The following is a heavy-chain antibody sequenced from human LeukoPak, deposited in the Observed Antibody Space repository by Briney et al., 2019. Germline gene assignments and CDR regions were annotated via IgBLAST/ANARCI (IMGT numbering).Heavy chain of an antibody. D-gene: IGHD3-10*01. CDR3: ARVYYYASGSYYDYFDY. CDR1: GFTFSSYS. Sequence: PGGSLRLSCAASGFTFSSYSMNWVRQAPGKGLEWVPAIRSSSSYIYYADSVKGRFTISRDNAKNSLYLQMNSLRAEDTAVYYCARVYYYASGSYYDYFDYWGQGTLVTVSS. V-gene: IGHV3-21*01. CDR2: IRSSSSYI. J-gene: IGHJ4*02.